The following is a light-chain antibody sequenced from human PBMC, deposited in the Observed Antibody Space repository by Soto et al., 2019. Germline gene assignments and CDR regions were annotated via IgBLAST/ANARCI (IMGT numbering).Light chain of an antibody. CDR2: EGS. CDR3: CSYAGINTFVV. J-gene: IGLJ2*01. CDR1: SSDVGSYNL. Sequence: QAVVTQPASVSGSPGQSITISCTGTSSDVGSYNLVSWYQEHPGKAPKLMIYEGSKRPSGVSNRFSGSKSGNTASLTISGLQADDEADYYCCSYAGINTFVVFGGGTQLTVL. V-gene: IGLV2-23*03.